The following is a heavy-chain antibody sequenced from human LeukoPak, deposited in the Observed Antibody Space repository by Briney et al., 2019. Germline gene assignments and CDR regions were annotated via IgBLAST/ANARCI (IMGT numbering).Heavy chain of an antibody. J-gene: IGHJ6*02. Sequence: GGSLRLSCAASGFTVSSNYMSWVRQAPGKGLEWVSVIYSGGSTYYADSVKGRFTISRDNSKNTLYLQMNSLRAEDTAIYYCAKGLYDYALDVWGQGTAVTVSS. V-gene: IGHV3-53*01. CDR3: AKGLYDYALDV. CDR2: IYSGGST. CDR1: GFTVSSNY.